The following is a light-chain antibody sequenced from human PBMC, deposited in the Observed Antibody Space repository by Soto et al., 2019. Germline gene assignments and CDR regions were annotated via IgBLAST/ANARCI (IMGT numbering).Light chain of an antibody. Sequence: DIQMTQSPSSLSASVGDRVTITCRASQGISNYLAWYQQKPGKVPKLLIYAASTLQSGVPSRFSGSGSGTDFTLTICSLQSEDVATYYCQKYNSAPRAFGQGTKVEIK. J-gene: IGKJ1*01. CDR2: AAS. CDR3: QKYNSAPRA. CDR1: QGISNY. V-gene: IGKV1-27*01.